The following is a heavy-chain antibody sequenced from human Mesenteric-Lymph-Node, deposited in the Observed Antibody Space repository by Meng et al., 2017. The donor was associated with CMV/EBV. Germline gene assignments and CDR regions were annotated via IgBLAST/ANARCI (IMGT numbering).Heavy chain of an antibody. J-gene: IGHJ6*02. D-gene: IGHD1-26*01. CDR2: IYYNGST. CDR3: ARESSADGSGSYYHFYGLDV. Sequence: SETLSLTCTVSGGSVSGYYWSWIRQPPGKGLEWIGYIYYNGSTDYNPFLNSRVTISVDTSKNQFSLKLSSVAAADTAVYFCARESSADGSGSYYHFYGLDVWGQGTTVTVSS. CDR1: GGSVSGYY. V-gene: IGHV4-59*08.